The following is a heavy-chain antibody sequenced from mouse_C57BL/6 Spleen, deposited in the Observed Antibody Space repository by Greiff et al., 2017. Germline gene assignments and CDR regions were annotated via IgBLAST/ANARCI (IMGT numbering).Heavy chain of an antibody. D-gene: IGHD1-1*01. CDR3: ARGGSRHFDY. CDR2: INPNNGGT. Sequence: EVQLQQSGPELVKPGASVKISCKASGYKFTDYYMNWVKQSHGKSLEWIGDINPNNGGTSYNQKFKGKATLTVEKSSSTAYMELRSLTSEDSAIYYYARGGSRHFDYWGQGTTLTVSS. CDR1: GYKFTDYY. V-gene: IGHV1-26*01. J-gene: IGHJ2*01.